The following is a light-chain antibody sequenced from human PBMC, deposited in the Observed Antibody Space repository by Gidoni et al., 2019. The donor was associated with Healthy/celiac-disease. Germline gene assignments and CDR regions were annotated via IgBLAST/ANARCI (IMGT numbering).Light chain of an antibody. CDR1: QSVSSN. CDR2: GAS. Sequence: EIVMTQSPATLSVSPGERATLSCRASQSVSSNLAWYQQKPGPAPRLLIYGASTRATGIPARFSGSGSGTEFTLTISSLHSEDFAVYYCQQYNNWPLTFGQGTKVEIK. J-gene: IGKJ1*01. V-gene: IGKV3-15*01. CDR3: QQYNNWPLT.